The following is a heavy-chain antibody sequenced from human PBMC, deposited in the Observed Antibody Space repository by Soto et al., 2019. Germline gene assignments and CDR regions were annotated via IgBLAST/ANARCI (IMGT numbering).Heavy chain of an antibody. D-gene: IGHD2-15*01. CDR1: GYTFTRHN. CDR3: ARVRGGGSEYFFDY. CDR2: INPSGGTT. Sequence: ASVKVSCKASGYTFTRHNVHWVRQAPGQGLEWMAIINPSGGTTYYVQKFEGRVTLTTDTSTSTVHMELSSLRSDDTAVYYCARVRGGGSEYFFDYWGQGTLVTVSS. V-gene: IGHV1-46*01. J-gene: IGHJ4*02.